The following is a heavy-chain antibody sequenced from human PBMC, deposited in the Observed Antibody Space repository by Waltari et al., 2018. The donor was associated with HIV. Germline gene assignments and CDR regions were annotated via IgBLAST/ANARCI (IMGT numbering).Heavy chain of an antibody. V-gene: IGHV1-18*01. D-gene: IGHD3-16*01. CDR2: IRADNGNT. J-gene: IGHJ4*02. Sequence: QVQLVQSGAEVKKPGASVKVSCKASGYTFTSYGISWVRQAPGQGLEWMGWIRADNGNTNYAQKLQGRVTMTTDTSTSTAYMELRSLRSDDTAVYYCARGIMITFGAPSGYFDYWGQGTLVTVSS. CDR1: GYTFTSYG. CDR3: ARGIMITFGAPSGYFDY.